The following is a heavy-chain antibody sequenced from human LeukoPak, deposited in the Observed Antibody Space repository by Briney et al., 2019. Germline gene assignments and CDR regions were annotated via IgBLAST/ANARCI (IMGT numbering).Heavy chain of an antibody. CDR3: ARHQGDGYNRKSR. CDR1: GFTVSSNY. Sequence: GGSLRLSCAASGFTVSSNYMSWVRQAPGKGLEWVSVIYSGGSTYYADSVKGRFTIFRDNSKNTLYLQMNSLRAEDTAVYYCARHQGDGYNRKSRWGQGTLVTVSS. D-gene: IGHD5-24*01. V-gene: IGHV3-53*01. CDR2: IYSGGST. J-gene: IGHJ4*02.